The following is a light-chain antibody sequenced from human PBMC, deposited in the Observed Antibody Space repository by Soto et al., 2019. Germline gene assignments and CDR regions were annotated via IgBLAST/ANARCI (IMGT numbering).Light chain of an antibody. CDR3: QQRSNWPPYT. CDR1: QSVSSS. V-gene: IGKV3-11*01. J-gene: IGKJ2*01. Sequence: EIVLTQSPATLSLSPGERATLSCRVSQSVSSSLAWYQQKPGQAPRLLIYDASNRATGIPARFSGSGSGTDFTLTISSLEPEDFVVYYCQQRSNWPPYTFGQGTKLEIK. CDR2: DAS.